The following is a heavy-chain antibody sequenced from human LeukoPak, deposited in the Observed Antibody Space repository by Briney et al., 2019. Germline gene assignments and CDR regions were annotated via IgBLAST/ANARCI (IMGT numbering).Heavy chain of an antibody. CDR3: TTAAAGGFGPV. Sequence: GGSLRLSCAASGFTFSNAWMSWVRQAPGKGLEWVGRIKSKTDDGTTDYAAPVKGRFTISRDDSKSTLYLQMNSLKTEDTAVYHCTTAAAGGFGPVWGQGTLVTVSS. CDR2: IKSKTDDGTT. D-gene: IGHD6-13*01. CDR1: GFTFSNAW. V-gene: IGHV3-15*01. J-gene: IGHJ4*02.